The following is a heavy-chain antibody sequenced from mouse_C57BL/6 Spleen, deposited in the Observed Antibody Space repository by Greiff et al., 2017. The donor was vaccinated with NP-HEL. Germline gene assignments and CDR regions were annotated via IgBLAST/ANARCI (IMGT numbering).Heavy chain of an antibody. J-gene: IGHJ4*01. V-gene: IGHV1-52*01. Sequence: VQLQQPGAELVRPGSSVKLSCKASGYTFTSYWMHWVKQRPIQGLEWIGNIDPSDSETHYNQKFKDKATLTVDKSSSTAYMQLSSLTSEDSAVYYCARRYYGSRGYAMDYWGQGTSVTVSS. CDR1: GYTFTSYW. CDR2: IDPSDSET. D-gene: IGHD1-1*01. CDR3: ARRYYGSRGYAMDY.